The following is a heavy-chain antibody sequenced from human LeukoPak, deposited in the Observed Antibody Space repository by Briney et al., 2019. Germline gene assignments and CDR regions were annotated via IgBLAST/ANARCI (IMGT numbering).Heavy chain of an antibody. CDR3: ASHQGYRHDY. D-gene: IGHD2-15*01. CDR2: IKQDGSEK. CDR1: GFTFSSYW. J-gene: IGHJ4*02. Sequence: GGSLRLSCAVSGFTFSSYWMSWVRQAPGKGLEWVAIIKQDGSEKYYVDSVKGRFTISRDNAKNSLYLQMNSLRVEDTAVYYCASHQGYRHDYWGQGTLVTVSS. V-gene: IGHV3-7*01.